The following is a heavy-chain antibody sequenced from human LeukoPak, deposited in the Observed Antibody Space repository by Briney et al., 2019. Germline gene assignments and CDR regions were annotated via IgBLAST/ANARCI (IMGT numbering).Heavy chain of an antibody. CDR1: GAPVTDYY. D-gene: IGHD6-19*01. V-gene: IGHV4-59*02. CDR2: IYYSVTT. CDR3: ASRGRAGSDMLALDY. Sequence: SETLSLTCSVSGAPVTDYYWSWIRQTPGKGLEWLGHIYYSVTTHYNPSLKSRLTISVETSKNQFSLKLSSVTAADTAVYYCASRGRAGSDMLALDYWGQGTLITVSS. J-gene: IGHJ4*02.